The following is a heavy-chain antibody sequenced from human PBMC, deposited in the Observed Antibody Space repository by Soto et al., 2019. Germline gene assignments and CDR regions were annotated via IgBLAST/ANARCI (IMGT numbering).Heavy chain of an antibody. D-gene: IGHD3-10*01. V-gene: IGHV1-69*19. CDR3: ARDVQVHTPAFVY. CDR2: ISPMFGAA. CDR1: GGTFNTYA. J-gene: IGHJ4*02. Sequence: QVQLVQSGAEMKKPGSSVKVSCQSSGGTFNTYAMNWVRQAPGQGPEWMGDISPMFGAANYAPKFQGRVTITADESTGTSYMQLSSLTSDDTALYCWARDVQVHTPAFVYWGQGTLVTVSS.